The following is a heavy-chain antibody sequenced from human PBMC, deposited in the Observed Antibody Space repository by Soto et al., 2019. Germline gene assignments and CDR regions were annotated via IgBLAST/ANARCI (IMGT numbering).Heavy chain of an antibody. D-gene: IGHD4-4*01. CDR2: IYYSGST. V-gene: IGHV4-39*01. CDR1: GGSISSSSYY. Sequence: SETLSLTCTVSGGSISSSSYYWGWIRQPPGKGLEWIGSIYYSGSTYYNPSLKSRVTISVDTAKNQFSLKLHSVTAADTAVYYCARSSVTTYYYYYYMDVWGKGTTVTVSS. CDR3: ARSSVTTYYYYYYMDV. J-gene: IGHJ6*03.